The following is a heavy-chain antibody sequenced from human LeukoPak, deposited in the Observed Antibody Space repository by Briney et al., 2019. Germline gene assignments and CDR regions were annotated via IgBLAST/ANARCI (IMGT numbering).Heavy chain of an antibody. Sequence: SETLSLTCSVSGGSISSSGHYWGWIRQPPGKGLEWIGSIYYTGSTHYNPSLKSRVTISVDTSKNQFSLKLSSVTAADTAVYYCARFGRGYYYRYYFDYWGQGTPVTVSS. CDR1: GGSISSSGHY. CDR2: IYYTGST. V-gene: IGHV4-39*07. D-gene: IGHD3-22*01. J-gene: IGHJ4*02. CDR3: ARFGRGYYYRYYFDY.